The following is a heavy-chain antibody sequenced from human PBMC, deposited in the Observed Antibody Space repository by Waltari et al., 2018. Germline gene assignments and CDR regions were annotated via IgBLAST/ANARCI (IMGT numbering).Heavy chain of an antibody. Sequence: QVQLVQSGAELKKPGASVKLSCKASGYTFTSYYIQWVRQAPGQGLEWMGVMHSGGDTTIYAQKFQGRVTMTSDTSTSTVYMELSSLRSEDTAVYYCARLGITMTPDYWGQGTLVTVSS. CDR1: GYTFTSYY. V-gene: IGHV1-46*01. CDR3: ARLGITMTPDY. J-gene: IGHJ4*02. CDR2: MHSGGDTT.